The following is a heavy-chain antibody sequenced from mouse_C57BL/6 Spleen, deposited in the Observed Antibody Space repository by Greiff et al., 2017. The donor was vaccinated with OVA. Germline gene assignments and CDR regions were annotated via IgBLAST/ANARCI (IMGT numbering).Heavy chain of an antibody. V-gene: IGHV1-64*01. CDR3: ARKKPNLGLITTEDYAMDY. CDR2: IHPNSGST. CDR1: GYTFTSYW. Sequence: QVQLQQPGAELVKPGASVKLSCKASGYTFTSYWMHWVKQRPGQGLEWIGMIHPNSGSTNYNEKFKSKATLTVDKSSSTAYMQLSSLTSEDSAVYYCARKKPNLGLITTEDYAMDYWGQGTSVTVSS. D-gene: IGHD1-1*01. J-gene: IGHJ4*01.